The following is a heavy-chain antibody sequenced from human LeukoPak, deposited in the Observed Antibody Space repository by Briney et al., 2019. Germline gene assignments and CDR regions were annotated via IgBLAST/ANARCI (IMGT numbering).Heavy chain of an antibody. CDR3: ARDLGSEDDY. CDR1: GFTVNSNS. V-gene: IGHV3-53*01. D-gene: IGHD3-10*01. CDR2: IYGGGST. J-gene: IGHJ4*02. Sequence: GGSLRLSCAASGFTVNSNSMSWVRQAPGKGLEWVSIIYGGGSTYSTDSVKGRFTISRDNSKNTLYPQMNSLRAEDTAVYYCARDLGSEDDYWGQGTLVTVSS.